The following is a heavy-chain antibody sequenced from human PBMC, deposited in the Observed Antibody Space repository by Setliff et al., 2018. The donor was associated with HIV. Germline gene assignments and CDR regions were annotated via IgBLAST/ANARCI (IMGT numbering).Heavy chain of an antibody. CDR2: IYYSGNT. D-gene: IGHD3-16*01. Sequence: PSETLSLTCTVSGASISGSSFYWGWIRQPPGRGLEWIGTIYYSGNTYYNPSLKSRVSISIDASKNQFSLKLNSVTATDTAVYYCARRTFGSGRIDPWGQGTLVTVSS. CDR3: ARRTFGSGRIDP. V-gene: IGHV4-39*01. CDR1: GASISGSSFY. J-gene: IGHJ5*02.